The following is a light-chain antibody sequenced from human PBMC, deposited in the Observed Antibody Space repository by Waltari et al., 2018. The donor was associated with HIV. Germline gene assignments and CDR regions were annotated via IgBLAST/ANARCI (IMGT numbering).Light chain of an antibody. CDR2: GAF. CDR3: CSYSNTIAPFYV. V-gene: IGLV2-14*01. Sequence: QSALTQPVSVSASPGESVTISCTGSNSHVGAFDFVSWYQQRLGKAPKLLIYGAFDRAGGASARCSGYKSGNTASLTISGLRTEDEGDYYCCSYSNTIAPFYVFGTGT. CDR1: NSHVGAFDF. J-gene: IGLJ1*01.